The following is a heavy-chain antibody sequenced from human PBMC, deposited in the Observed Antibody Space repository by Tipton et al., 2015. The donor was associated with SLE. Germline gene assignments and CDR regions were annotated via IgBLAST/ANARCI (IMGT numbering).Heavy chain of an antibody. CDR2: IYPGDSDT. D-gene: IGHD2-2*01. V-gene: IGHV5-51*03. Sequence: QLVQSGAEVKMPGESLKISCKGSGYSFTSYWIAWVRQMPGKGLEWMGIIYPGDSDTRYSPSFQGQVTMSADKSISTAYLQWSSLKASDTAMYYCARGYCSSSTCYGGGIYWGQGTLVTVSS. J-gene: IGHJ4*02. CDR1: GYSFTSYW. CDR3: ARGYCSSSTCYGGGIY.